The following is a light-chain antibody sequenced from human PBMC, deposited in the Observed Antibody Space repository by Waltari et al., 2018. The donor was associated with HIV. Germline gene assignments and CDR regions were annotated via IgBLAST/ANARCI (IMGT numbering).Light chain of an antibody. V-gene: IGLV3-21*04. CDR3: QVWDTISGHWV. Sequence: SYVLTQPPSVSVAPGETDTVTCGGSNIGSKSVHWFQQKPGQAPVLVIYDDDDRPSGIPKRCSGSNSGDTATLTISRVEAGDEADYYCQVWDTISGHWVFGGGTKLTVL. J-gene: IGLJ3*02. CDR1: NIGSKS. CDR2: DDD.